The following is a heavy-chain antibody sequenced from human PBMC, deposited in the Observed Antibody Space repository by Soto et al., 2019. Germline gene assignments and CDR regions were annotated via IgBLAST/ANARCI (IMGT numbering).Heavy chain of an antibody. J-gene: IGHJ5*02. D-gene: IGHD6-6*01. CDR2: TYYRSIWQT. CDR3: ARLVGNSWLDH. V-gene: IGHV6-1*01. Sequence: QVQLQQSGPGLVKPSQTLSLTCAISGDSVSSNDAVWNLIRQSPSRGLEWLGRTYYRSIWQTEYAVYVKGRMTITPDASKNPFSLQLTSVTPEDTAMYYCARLVGNSWLDHWGQGTLVTVSA. CDR1: GDSVSSNDAV.